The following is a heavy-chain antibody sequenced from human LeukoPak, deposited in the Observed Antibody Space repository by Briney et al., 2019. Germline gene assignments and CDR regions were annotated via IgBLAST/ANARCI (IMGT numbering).Heavy chain of an antibody. CDR2: ISYDGSNK. V-gene: IGHV3-30*04. D-gene: IGHD4-17*01. Sequence: GGSLRLSCAASCFTFSTSAMHWVRQAPGKGLEWVTVISYDGSNKYYIDSVKGRFTVSRDNSENTLYLQMNSLRADDTAVYYCARGQSKWATVSNLHDWGQGTLVTVTS. J-gene: IGHJ1*01. CDR1: CFTFSTSA. CDR3: ARGQSKWATVSNLHD.